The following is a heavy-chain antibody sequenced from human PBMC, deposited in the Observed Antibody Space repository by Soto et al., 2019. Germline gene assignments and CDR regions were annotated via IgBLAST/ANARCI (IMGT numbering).Heavy chain of an antibody. CDR2: IHASGST. Sequence: QVQLQESGPRLVKPSETLSLTCSVSGDSISDYYWSWIRQPAGKGLEWIGRIHASGSTIPNPSLRSRVGLSVDTSKTQFPVKLNSLTAADTAMYYCARSGYSGGWYTAFGSWSQGTLVTVSS. J-gene: IGHJ4*02. V-gene: IGHV4-4*07. D-gene: IGHD6-19*01. CDR1: GDSISDYY. CDR3: ARSGYSGGWYTAFGS.